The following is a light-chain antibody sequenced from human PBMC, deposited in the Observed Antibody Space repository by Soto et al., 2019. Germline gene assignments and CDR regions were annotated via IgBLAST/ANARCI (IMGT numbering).Light chain of an antibody. J-gene: IGLJ1*01. CDR1: RFNIGDDY. CDR3: GTWDCRLSAYG. CDR2: HTN. Sequence: SVLTQPPSVSPAPGPKVTISCSGSRFNIGDDYVSWYQQLPGTATNLLIYHTNKRTSGAPDRVSASTSGTSATLGITGLQTGYEADDYCGTWDCRLSAYGFGTGTKVTVL. V-gene: IGLV1-51*01.